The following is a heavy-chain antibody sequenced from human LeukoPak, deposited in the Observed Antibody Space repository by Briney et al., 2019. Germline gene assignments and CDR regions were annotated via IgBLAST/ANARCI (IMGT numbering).Heavy chain of an antibody. D-gene: IGHD3-22*01. CDR3: ARRAGDYSHPYDY. V-gene: IGHV3-9*01. CDR1: DD. J-gene: IGHJ4*02. CDR2: ISWNSGSI. Sequence: GRSLRLSCAVSDDMHWVRQAPGKGLEWVSGISWNSGSIGYADSVKGRFTISRDNSKNTLYLQMNSLRAEDTAVYYCARRAGDYSHPYDYWGQGTLVTVSS.